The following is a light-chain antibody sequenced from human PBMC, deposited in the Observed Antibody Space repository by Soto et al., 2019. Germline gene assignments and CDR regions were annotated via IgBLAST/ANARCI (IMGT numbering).Light chain of an antibody. J-gene: IGLJ1*01. CDR3: QSYDSSLRRV. CDR2: TNN. V-gene: IGLV1-40*01. CDR1: SSNIGAGYD. Sequence: QPVLTQPPSVSGAPGRRVTISCTGSSSNIGAGYDVHWYQQLPGTAPKLLIYTNNKRLSGVPDRFSGSKSGTSASLAITGLQADDEADYYCQSYDSSLRRVFGTGTKLTVL.